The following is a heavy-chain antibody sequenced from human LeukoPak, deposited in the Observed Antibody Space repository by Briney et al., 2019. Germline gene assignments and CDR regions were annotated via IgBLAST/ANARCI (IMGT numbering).Heavy chain of an antibody. CDR3: ASSGYRNAFDI. V-gene: IGHV3-23*01. CDR2: ISGSGAGT. J-gene: IGHJ3*02. D-gene: IGHD3-22*01. CDR1: GFTFSSYA. Sequence: PGGSLRLSCAASGFTFSSYAMSWVRQAPGKGLEWVSAISGSGAGTYYADSVKGRFTISRDNSKNTLYLQMNSLRAEDTPVYYCASSGYRNAFDIWGQGTMVTVSS.